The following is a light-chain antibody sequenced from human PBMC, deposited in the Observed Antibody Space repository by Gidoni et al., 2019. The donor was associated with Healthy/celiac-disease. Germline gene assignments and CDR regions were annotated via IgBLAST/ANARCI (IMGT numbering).Light chain of an antibody. V-gene: IGKV3-20*01. CDR1: ETVNSRY. CDR3: QQYASSPFS. CDR2: GAS. Sequence: EVVLTQSPGTLSLSPGERGTLSCRASETVNSRYLAWYQQKPGQAPRLLIYGASSRASGVPDRFSGSGSGTDFTLTITRLEPEDFAVYFCQQYASSPFSFGPXTKVDLK. J-gene: IGKJ3*01.